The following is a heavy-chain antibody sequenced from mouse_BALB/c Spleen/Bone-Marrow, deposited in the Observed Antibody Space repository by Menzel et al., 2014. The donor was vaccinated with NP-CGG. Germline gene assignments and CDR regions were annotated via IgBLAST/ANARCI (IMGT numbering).Heavy chain of an antibody. CDR3: ARHGGNYAMDY. V-gene: IGHV5-6-2*01. CDR2: ITSNGGST. J-gene: IGHJ4*01. Sequence: DVMLVESGGGLVKLGGSLKLSCAASGFTFSSYYMSWVRQTPEKRLELVAAITSNGGSTYYPDTVKGRFTISRDNAKNTLYLQMSSLKAEDTALYYCARHGGNYAMDYWGQGTSVTVSS. CDR1: GFTFSSYY.